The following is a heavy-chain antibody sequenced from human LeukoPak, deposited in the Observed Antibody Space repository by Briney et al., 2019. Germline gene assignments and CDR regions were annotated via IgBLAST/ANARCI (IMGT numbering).Heavy chain of an antibody. CDR3: ARAVGYSYGKYYFDY. J-gene: IGHJ4*02. D-gene: IGHD5-18*01. Sequence: PSETLSLTXTVSGGSISSYYWSWIRQTPGKGLEWIGYIYYSGSTNYNPSLKSRVTISVDTSKNQFSLKLSSVTAADTAVYYCARAVGYSYGKYYFDYWGQGTLVTVSS. CDR2: IYYSGST. V-gene: IGHV4-59*01. CDR1: GGSISSYY.